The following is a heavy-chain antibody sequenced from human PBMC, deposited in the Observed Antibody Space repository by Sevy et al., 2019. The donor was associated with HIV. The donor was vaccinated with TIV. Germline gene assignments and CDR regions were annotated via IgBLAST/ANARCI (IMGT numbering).Heavy chain of an antibody. CDR1: GFKFGDSA. J-gene: IGHJ5*02. CDR2: IRSKADGGTT. D-gene: IGHD2-2*01. V-gene: IGHV3-49*04. Sequence: GGSLRLSCTASGFKFGDSAMSWVRQAPGKGLEWVGFIRSKADGGTTLYAASVKGRFNISRDDSKSIAYLQMNNLKIEDKAVYYCSRDVVVPYGWLDPWGQGTLVTVSS. CDR3: SRDVVVPYGWLDP.